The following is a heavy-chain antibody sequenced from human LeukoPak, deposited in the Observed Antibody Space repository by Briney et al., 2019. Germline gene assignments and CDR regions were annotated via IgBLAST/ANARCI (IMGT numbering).Heavy chain of an antibody. Sequence: SETLSLTCTVSGGSISSYYWSWIRQPPGKGLEWLGYIYYSGSTNYNPSLKSRVTISVDTSKNQFSLKLSPVTAADTAVYYCARKYDSSGFSFDYWGQGTLVTVSS. J-gene: IGHJ4*02. CDR2: IYYSGST. D-gene: IGHD3-22*01. V-gene: IGHV4-59*01. CDR3: ARKYDSSGFSFDY. CDR1: GGSISSYY.